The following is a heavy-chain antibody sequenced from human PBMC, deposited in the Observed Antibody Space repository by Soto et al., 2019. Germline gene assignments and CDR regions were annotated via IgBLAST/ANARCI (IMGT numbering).Heavy chain of an antibody. Sequence: GGSLRLSCAASGFTFSSYGMHWVRQAPGKGLEYVSAISSNGGSTYYADSVKGRFTISRDNSKNTLYLQMGSLRAEDMAVYYCARGGYSGYDPIYYYYYGMDVWGQGTTVTVSS. CDR1: GFTFSSYG. CDR3: ARGGYSGYDPIYYYYYGMDV. D-gene: IGHD5-12*01. V-gene: IGHV3-64*02. J-gene: IGHJ6*02. CDR2: ISSNGGST.